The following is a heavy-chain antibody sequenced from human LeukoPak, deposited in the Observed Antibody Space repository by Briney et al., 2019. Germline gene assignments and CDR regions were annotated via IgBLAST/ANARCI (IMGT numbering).Heavy chain of an antibody. D-gene: IGHD3-10*01. CDR2: ISYDGSNK. V-gene: IGHV3-30-3*01. CDR3: ARDRLHYYGSGSSPGYFDL. J-gene: IGHJ2*01. Sequence: GGSLRLSCAASGFTFSSYAMHWVRQAPGKGLEWVAVISYDGSNKYYADSVKGRFSISRDNSKNTLYLQMNSLRAEDTAVYYCARDRLHYYGSGSSPGYFDLWGRGTLVTVSS. CDR1: GFTFSSYA.